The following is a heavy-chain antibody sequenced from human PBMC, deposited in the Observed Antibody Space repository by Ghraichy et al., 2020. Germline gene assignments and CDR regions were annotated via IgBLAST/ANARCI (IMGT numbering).Heavy chain of an antibody. CDR1: GGSFSGYY. Sequence: SETLSLTCAVYGGSFSGYYWNWILQPPGKGLEWIGEINHSGSTNYNPSLKSRVTISVDTSKNQFSLKLSSVTAADTAVYYCARGGMILEMATITDPFDIWGQGTMVTVSS. D-gene: IGHD5-24*01. CDR2: INHSGST. J-gene: IGHJ3*02. CDR3: ARGGMILEMATITDPFDI. V-gene: IGHV4-34*01.